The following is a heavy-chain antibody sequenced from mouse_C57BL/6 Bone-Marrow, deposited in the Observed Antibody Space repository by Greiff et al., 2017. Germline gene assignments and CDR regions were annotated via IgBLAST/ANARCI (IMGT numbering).Heavy chain of an antibody. J-gene: IGHJ4*01. CDR2: IYPGSGST. CDR3: ARLPITTAYAMDY. Sequence: QVQLQQPGAELVKPGASVKMSCKASGYTFTSYWITWVKQRPGQGLEWIGDIYPGSGSTYYNEKFKGKATLTVDTSSSTAYMQLSSLTSEDSAVYYCARLPITTAYAMDYWGQGTSVTVSS. CDR1: GYTFTSYW. D-gene: IGHD1-2*01. V-gene: IGHV1-55*01.